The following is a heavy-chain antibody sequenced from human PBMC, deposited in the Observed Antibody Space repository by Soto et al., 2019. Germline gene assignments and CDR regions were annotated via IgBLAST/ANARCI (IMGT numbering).Heavy chain of an antibody. D-gene: IGHD2-8*01. V-gene: IGHV1-46*01. CDR2: ISPSGGRT. J-gene: IGHJ6*02. CDR1: GYTFTSYH. Sequence: QVQLVQSGAEVKKPGASERISCKASGYTFTSYHLHWVRQAPGQGLEWVGMISPSGGRTTYAQKFQRRVTMTRDTSTNTIFMELNSLRSDDTAIYYCAREGVQGGFDVWGQGTTVTVSS. CDR3: AREGVQGGFDV.